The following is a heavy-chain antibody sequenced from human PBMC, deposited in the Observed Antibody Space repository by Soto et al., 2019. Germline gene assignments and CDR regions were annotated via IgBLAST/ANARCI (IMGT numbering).Heavy chain of an antibody. J-gene: IGHJ2*01. CDR3: AREGDGRYFDL. CDR2: ISSSSSYI. V-gene: IGHV3-21*01. CDR1: GFTFSSYS. Sequence: GGSLRLSCAASGFTFSSYSMNWVRQAPGKGLEWVSSISSSSSYIYYADSVKGRFTISRDNAKNSLYLQMNSLRAEDTAVYYCAREGDGRYFDLWGRGTLVTVSS.